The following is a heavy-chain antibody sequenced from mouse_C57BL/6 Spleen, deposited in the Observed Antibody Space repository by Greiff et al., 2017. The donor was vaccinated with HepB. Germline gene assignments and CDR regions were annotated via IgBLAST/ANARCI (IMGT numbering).Heavy chain of an antibody. CDR3: ARGGYYGSSSHWYFDV. J-gene: IGHJ1*03. CDR1: GYTFTDYN. CDR2: INPNNGGT. V-gene: IGHV1-22*01. Sequence: EVQLQQSGPELVKPGASVKMSCKASGYTFTDYNMHWVKQSHGKSLEWIGYINPNNGGTSYNQKFKGKATLTVNKSSSTAYMELRSLTSEDSAVYYCARGGYYGSSSHWYFDVWGTGTTVTVSS. D-gene: IGHD1-1*01.